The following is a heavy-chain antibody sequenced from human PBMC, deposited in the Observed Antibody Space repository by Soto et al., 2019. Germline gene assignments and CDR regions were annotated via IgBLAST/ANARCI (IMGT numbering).Heavy chain of an antibody. CDR3: ARSGVLTGYYLGSYWFDP. CDR1: GGTFSSYA. Sequence: SVKVSCKASGGTFSSYAISWVRQAPGQGLEWMGGIIPIFGTANYAQKFQGRVTITADESTSTAYMELSSLRSEDTAVYYCARSGVLTGYYLGSYWFDPWGQGTLVTVSS. D-gene: IGHD3-9*01. J-gene: IGHJ5*02. V-gene: IGHV1-69*13. CDR2: IIPIFGTA.